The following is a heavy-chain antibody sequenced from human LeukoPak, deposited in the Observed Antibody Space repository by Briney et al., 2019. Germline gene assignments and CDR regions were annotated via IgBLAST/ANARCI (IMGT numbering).Heavy chain of an antibody. CDR1: GGSISGYY. V-gene: IGHV4-34*01. D-gene: IGHD1-26*01. CDR2: INHSGST. CDR3: ARDRIVGAIFDY. J-gene: IGHJ4*02. Sequence: SETLSLTCTVSGGSISGYYWSLIRQPPGKGLEWIGEINHSGSTNYNPSLKSRVTISVDTSKNQFSLKLSSVTAADTAVYYCARDRIVGAIFDYWGQGTLVTVSS.